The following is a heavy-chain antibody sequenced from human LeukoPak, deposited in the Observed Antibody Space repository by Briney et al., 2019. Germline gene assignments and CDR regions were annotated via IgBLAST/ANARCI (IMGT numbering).Heavy chain of an antibody. CDR3: ARGNSGYDYAFDI. D-gene: IGHD5-12*01. J-gene: IGHJ3*02. Sequence: SETLSLTCTVSGGSISSYHWSWIRQPPGKGLEWIGFIYYSGSTNYNPSLKSRVIISVDTSKNQISLKLSSVTAADTAVYYCARGNSGYDYAFDIWGQGTTVSVSS. CDR1: GGSISSYH. V-gene: IGHV4-59*01. CDR2: IYYSGST.